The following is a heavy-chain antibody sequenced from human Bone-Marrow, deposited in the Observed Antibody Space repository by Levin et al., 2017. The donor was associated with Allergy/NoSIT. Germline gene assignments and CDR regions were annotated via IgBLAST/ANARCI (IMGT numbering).Heavy chain of an antibody. V-gene: IGHV3-30*18. CDR2: ASYDGSEE. D-gene: IGHD5-12*01. Sequence: GGSLRLSCAASGFTFRDYDMHWVRQAPGRGLEWVAIASYDGSEEYYADSVKGRLTTSRDNSKNTLYLQMNSLRTEDTAVYYCAKPAYSGHGPRTVILDNWGQGTLVSVSS. CDR1: GFTFRDYD. J-gene: IGHJ4*02. CDR3: AKPAYSGHGPRTVILDN.